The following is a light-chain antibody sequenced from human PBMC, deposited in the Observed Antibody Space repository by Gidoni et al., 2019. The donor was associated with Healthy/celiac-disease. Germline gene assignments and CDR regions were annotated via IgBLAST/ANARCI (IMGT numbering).Light chain of an antibody. CDR3: QSYDSSLSGDVV. V-gene: IGLV1-40*01. CDR2: GNS. J-gene: IGLJ2*01. CDR1: SSNIGAGYD. Sequence: QSVLTQPPSVSEAPGQRVTISCTGSSSNIGAGYDVHWYQQLPGTAPKLLIYGNSNRPSGVPDRFSGSTAGTSASLAITGLQAEDVAVYYCQSYDSSLSGDVVFGGGTKLTVL.